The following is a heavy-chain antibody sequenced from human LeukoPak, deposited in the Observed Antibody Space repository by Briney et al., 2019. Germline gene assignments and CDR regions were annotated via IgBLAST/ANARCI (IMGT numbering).Heavy chain of an antibody. Sequence: PSQTLSLTCTVSGGSISSYYWSWIRQPPGKGLEWIGYIYYSGSTNYNPSLTSRVTISVDTSKNQFSLKLSSVTAADTAVYYCARAGPYSSSWSPFDYWGQGTLVTVSS. J-gene: IGHJ4*02. CDR2: IYYSGST. V-gene: IGHV4-59*01. CDR3: ARAGPYSSSWSPFDY. D-gene: IGHD6-13*01. CDR1: GGSISSYY.